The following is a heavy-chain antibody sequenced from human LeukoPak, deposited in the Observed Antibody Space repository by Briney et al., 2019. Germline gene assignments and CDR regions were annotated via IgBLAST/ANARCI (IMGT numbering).Heavy chain of an antibody. J-gene: IGHJ3*02. D-gene: IGHD3-22*01. CDR3: ARVRANYYYDSSGYDAFDI. CDR2: IYYSGST. CDR1: GGSISSYY. V-gene: IGHV4-59*01. Sequence: SETLSLTCTVSGGSISSYYWSWIRQPPGKGLEWIGYIYYSGSTNYNPSLKSRVTISVDTSKNQFSLKLSSVTAADTVVYYCARVRANYYYDSSGYDAFDIWGQGTMVTVSS.